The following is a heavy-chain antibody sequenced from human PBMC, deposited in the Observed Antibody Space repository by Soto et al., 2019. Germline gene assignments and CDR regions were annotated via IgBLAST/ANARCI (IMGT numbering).Heavy chain of an antibody. CDR3: ARRWGYTFDY. V-gene: IGHV4-59*08. J-gene: IGHJ4*02. D-gene: IGHD5-12*01. Sequence: QVQLQESGPGLVKPSETLSLTCTVSGDSISSYYWSWIRQPPGKGLEWIGYIYYSGSTNYNPFLKSRVTISVDTSKNQFSLKLSSVTAADTAVYYCARRWGYTFDYWGQGTLVTVSS. CDR2: IYYSGST. CDR1: GDSISSYY.